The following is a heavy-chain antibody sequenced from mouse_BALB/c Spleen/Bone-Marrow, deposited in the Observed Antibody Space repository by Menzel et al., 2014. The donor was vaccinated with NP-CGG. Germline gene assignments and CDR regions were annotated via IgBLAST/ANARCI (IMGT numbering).Heavy chain of an antibody. CDR1: GYTFTSYY. CDR2: INPSNGGT. V-gene: IGHV1S81*02. J-gene: IGHJ4*01. CDR3: TRLPH. D-gene: IGHD5-1*01. Sequence: VQLVESGAELVKPGASVKLSCKASGYTFTSYYMYWVKRRPGQGLEWIGEINPSNGGTNFNEKFKSRATLTVDKSSSTAYMQLSSLTSEDFAVYYCTRLPHWGQGTSVTVSS.